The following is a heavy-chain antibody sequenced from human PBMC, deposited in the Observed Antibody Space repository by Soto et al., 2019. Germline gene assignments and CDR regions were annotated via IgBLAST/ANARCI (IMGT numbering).Heavy chain of an antibody. V-gene: IGHV3-33*01. CDR3: ARDRSDIVVAVAATPGVRRGMDV. CDR2: IWYDGSNK. J-gene: IGHJ6*02. D-gene: IGHD2-15*01. CDR1: GFTFSSYG. Sequence: QVQLVESGGGVVQPGRSLRLSCAASGFTFSSYGMHWVRQAPGKGLEWVAVIWYDGSNKYSADYVKGRFTISRDNSKNTLYLQMNSLRAEDTAVYYCARDRSDIVVAVAATPGVRRGMDVWGQGTTVTVSS.